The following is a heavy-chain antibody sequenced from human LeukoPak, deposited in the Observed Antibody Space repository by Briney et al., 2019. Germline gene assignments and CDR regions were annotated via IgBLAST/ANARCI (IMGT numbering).Heavy chain of an antibody. CDR1: GFTFSSYS. V-gene: IGHV3-21*04. D-gene: IGHD6-13*01. J-gene: IGHJ4*02. CDR3: AKDLDSSSWNYFDY. CDR2: ISSSSSYI. Sequence: PGGSLRLSCAASGFTFSSYSMNWVRQAPGKGLEWVSSISSSSSYIYYADSVKGRFTISRDNAKNSLYLQMNSLRAEDTALYYCAKDLDSSSWNYFDYWGQGTLVTVSS.